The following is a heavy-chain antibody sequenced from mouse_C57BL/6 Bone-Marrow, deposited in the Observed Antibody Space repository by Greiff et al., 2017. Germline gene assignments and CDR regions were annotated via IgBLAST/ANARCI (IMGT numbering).Heavy chain of an antibody. V-gene: IGHV1-81*01. CDR1: GYTFTSYG. J-gene: IGHJ1*03. CDR2: SYPRSGNT. CDR3: AREEYFDV. Sequence: QVQLQQSGAELARPGASVKLSCKASGYTFTSYGISWVKQRTGQGLEWIGESYPRSGNTYYNEKFKGKATLTADKSSSTAYMELRSLTSEDSAVYFCAREEYFDVWGTGATVTVSS.